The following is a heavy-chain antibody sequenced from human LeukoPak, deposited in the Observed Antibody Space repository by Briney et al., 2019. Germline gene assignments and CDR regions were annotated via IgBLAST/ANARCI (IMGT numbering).Heavy chain of an antibody. CDR2: IYSGDST. CDR1: GFTVSSNY. J-gene: IGHJ6*03. Sequence: GGSLRLSCAACGFTVSSNYMSWVRQAPGKGLEWVSVIYSGDSTYYADSVKGRFTISRDNSKNTLYLQMNSLRAEDMAVYYCACLRGMDVWGKGTTVTVSS. CDR3: ACLRGMDV. V-gene: IGHV3-53*01.